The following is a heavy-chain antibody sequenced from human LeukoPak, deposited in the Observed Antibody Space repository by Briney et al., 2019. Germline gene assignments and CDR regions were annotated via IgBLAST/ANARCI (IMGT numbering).Heavy chain of an antibody. V-gene: IGHV4-4*07. CDR3: AREIRLPDYYGSGSYWDWFDP. CDR2: IYTSGST. D-gene: IGHD3-10*01. Sequence: SETLSLTCTVSGGSISSYYWSWIRQPAGKGLEWIGRIYTSGSTNYNPSLRSRVTMSVDTSKNQFSLKLSSVTAADTAVYYCAREIRLPDYYGSGSYWDWFDPWGQGTLVTVSS. CDR1: GGSISSYY. J-gene: IGHJ5*02.